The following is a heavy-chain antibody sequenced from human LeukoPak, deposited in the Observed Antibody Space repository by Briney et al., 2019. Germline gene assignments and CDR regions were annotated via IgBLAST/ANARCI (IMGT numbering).Heavy chain of an antibody. Sequence: GESLQISFRGAGYSFTSYWIGWVRQMPGKGLEWMGIIYPGDSDTRYSPSFQGQVTISADESTSTAYLQWSSLKASDTAMYYCARLDINAYYFDYWGQGTLVTVSS. CDR1: GYSFTSYW. J-gene: IGHJ4*02. V-gene: IGHV5-51*01. D-gene: IGHD3-16*01. CDR2: IYPGDSDT. CDR3: ARLDINAYYFDY.